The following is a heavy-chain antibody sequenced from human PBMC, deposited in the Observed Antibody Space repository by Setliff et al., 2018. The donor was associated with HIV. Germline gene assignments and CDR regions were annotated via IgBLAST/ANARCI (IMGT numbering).Heavy chain of an antibody. CDR2: IIPIFGTT. CDR3: ARGGNWTPLDY. J-gene: IGHJ4*02. CDR1: GGSFRSFA. Sequence: KVSCKASGGSFRSFAITWVRQAPGQRLEWMGTIIPIFGTTNSAQKFQGRVTFTADESTSTAYMDLSSLRSEDTAVYYCARGGNWTPLDYWGQGTLVTVS. V-gene: IGHV1-69*15. D-gene: IGHD1-20*01.